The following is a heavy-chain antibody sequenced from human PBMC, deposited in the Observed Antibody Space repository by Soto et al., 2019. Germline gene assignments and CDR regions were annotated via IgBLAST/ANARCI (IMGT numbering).Heavy chain of an antibody. V-gene: IGHV4-34*02. CDR2: ITHSGTT. CDR1: GRSFTGFY. J-gene: IGHJ5*01. CDR3: ATAQLAVALWGS. Sequence: QVQLQQWGAGLLKPSETLSLTCGVYGRSFTGFYWSWIRQPPGKGLEWLGGITHSGTTDYNPSLTSHPTIAVNTSRQHASLKVNSVYAEDTAVYCCATAQLAVALWGSWGEGTLGAVSS. D-gene: IGHD6-19*01.